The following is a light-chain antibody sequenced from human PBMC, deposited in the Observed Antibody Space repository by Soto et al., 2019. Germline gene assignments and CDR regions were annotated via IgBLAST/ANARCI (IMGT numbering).Light chain of an antibody. V-gene: IGLV2-14*03. Sequence: QSALTQPASVSGSPGQSITISCTGSSSKVGDFNFVSWIQHHPGKAPKLIIYDVNNRPSGVSNRLSGSKSGNTASLTISGLQAEDEAVYYCTSYTTNSLHLFGGGTKLTVL. J-gene: IGLJ2*01. CDR3: TSYTTNSLHL. CDR2: DVN. CDR1: SSKVGDFNF.